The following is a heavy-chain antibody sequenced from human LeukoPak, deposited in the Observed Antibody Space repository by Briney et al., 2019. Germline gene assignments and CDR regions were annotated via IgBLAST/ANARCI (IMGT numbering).Heavy chain of an antibody. CDR1: GFTFSGYS. CDR2: ISGSSATI. D-gene: IGHD1-26*01. V-gene: IGHV3-48*04. CDR3: ARGVGIPPPHFDC. Sequence: PGGSLRLSCAASGFTFSGYSMNWVRQAPGKGLEWVSYISGSSATIYYADSVKGRFTISRDNAKNSLFLQMSSLRAEDTAVYYCARGVGIPPPHFDCWGQGTLVTVSS. J-gene: IGHJ4*02.